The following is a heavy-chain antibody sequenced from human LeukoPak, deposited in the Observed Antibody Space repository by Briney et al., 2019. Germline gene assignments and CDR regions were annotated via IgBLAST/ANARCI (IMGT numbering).Heavy chain of an antibody. Sequence: SVKVSCKASGGTFSSYAISWVRQAPGQGLEWMGRIIPIFGTANYAQKFHGRVTIPTDESTSTAYMELSSLRSEDTAVYYCARDQYYYDSSGYRFDYWGQGTLVTVSS. CDR1: GGTFSSYA. CDR3: ARDQYYYDSSGYRFDY. J-gene: IGHJ4*02. CDR2: IIPIFGTA. D-gene: IGHD3-22*01. V-gene: IGHV1-69*05.